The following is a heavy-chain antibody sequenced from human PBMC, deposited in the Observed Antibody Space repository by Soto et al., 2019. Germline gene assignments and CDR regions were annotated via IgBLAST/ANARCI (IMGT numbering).Heavy chain of an antibody. CDR3: ARSAPYCTNGVCYNYYYYYMDV. Sequence: GGSLRLSCAASGFTFSSYWMSWVRQAPGKGLEWVANIKQDGSEKYYVDSVKGRFTISRDNAKNSLYLQMNSLRAEDTAVYYCARSAPYCTNGVCYNYYYYYMDVWGKGTTVTVSS. D-gene: IGHD2-8*01. CDR2: IKQDGSEK. CDR1: GFTFSSYW. J-gene: IGHJ6*03. V-gene: IGHV3-7*01.